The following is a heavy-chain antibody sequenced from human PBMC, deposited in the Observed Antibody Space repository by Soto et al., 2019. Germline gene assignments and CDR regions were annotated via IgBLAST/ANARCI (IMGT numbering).Heavy chain of an antibody. CDR2: IIPIFGTA. D-gene: IGHD1-26*01. Sequence: QVQLVQSGAEVKKPGSSVKVSCKASGGTFSSYAISWVRQAPGQGLEWMGGIIPIFGTANYAQKFQGRVTITADESTSTAYMEMSSLRSEDTAVYYCAIRYSGSYHQYWYFDLWGRGTLVTVSS. CDR3: AIRYSGSYHQYWYFDL. CDR1: GGTFSSYA. J-gene: IGHJ2*01. V-gene: IGHV1-69*01.